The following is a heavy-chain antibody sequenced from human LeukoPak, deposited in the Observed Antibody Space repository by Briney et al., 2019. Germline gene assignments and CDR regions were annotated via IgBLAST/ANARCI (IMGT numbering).Heavy chain of an antibody. CDR3: ARGASGVSGPHY. CDR2: IYTDDTT. J-gene: IGHJ4*02. D-gene: IGHD3-10*01. V-gene: IGHV3-53*04. CDR1: GFTVSSSY. Sequence: GDSLRLSCAASGFTVSSSYMSWVRQAPGKGLEWVSVIYTDDTTSYGDSVRGRFTISRHNSQNTLYLQMNSLRAEDTAVYYCARGASGVSGPHYWGQGTLVTVAS.